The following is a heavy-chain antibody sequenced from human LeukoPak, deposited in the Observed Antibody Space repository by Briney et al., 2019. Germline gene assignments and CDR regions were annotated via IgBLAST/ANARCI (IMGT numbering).Heavy chain of an antibody. V-gene: IGHV3-23*01. CDR1: EFTFNNYA. Sequence: GGSLRLSCVVSEFTFNNYAMSWVRQAPGKGLEWVSGISDSGGITVYADSVRGRFTISRDNSKNTLYLQMNSLRAEDTAVYYCAKAHSRSYYWYFDLWGRGTLVTVSS. CDR2: ISDSGGIT. CDR3: AKAHSRSYYWYFDL. J-gene: IGHJ2*01. D-gene: IGHD1-26*01.